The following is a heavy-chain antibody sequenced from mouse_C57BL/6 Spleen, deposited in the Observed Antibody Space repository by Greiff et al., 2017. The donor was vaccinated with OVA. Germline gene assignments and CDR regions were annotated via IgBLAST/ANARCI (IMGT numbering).Heavy chain of an antibody. CDR1: GYTFTDYN. CDR3: ARLGDIPYYFDY. J-gene: IGHJ2*01. Sequence: EVQLQQSGPELVKPGASVKMSCKASGYTFTDYNMHWVKQSHGKSLEWIGYINPNNGGTSYNQKFKGKATLTVNKSSSTAYMELRSLTSEDSAVYYCARLGDIPYYFDYWGQGTTLTVSS. V-gene: IGHV1-22*01. CDR2: INPNNGGT. D-gene: IGHD3-3*01.